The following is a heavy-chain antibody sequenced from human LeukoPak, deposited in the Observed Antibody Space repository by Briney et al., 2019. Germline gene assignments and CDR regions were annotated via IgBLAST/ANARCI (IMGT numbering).Heavy chain of an antibody. J-gene: IGHJ4*02. D-gene: IGHD6-6*01. CDR3: ARGGSIAARSNFDY. V-gene: IGHV1-2*02. Sequence: ASVKVSCKASGYTFTGYYMHWVRQAPGQGLEWMGCINPNSGDTNCAQKFQGRVTMTRDTSISTAYMELSRLGSDDTAVYYCARGGSIAARSNFDYWGQGTLVTVSS. CDR1: GYTFTGYY. CDR2: INPNSGDT.